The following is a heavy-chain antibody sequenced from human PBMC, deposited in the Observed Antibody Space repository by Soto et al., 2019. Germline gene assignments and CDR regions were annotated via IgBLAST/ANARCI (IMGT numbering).Heavy chain of an antibody. Sequence: QVQLVQSGAEVKKPGASVKVSCKASGYTFTSYGISWVRQAPGHGLEWMGWISASNGNTNYAQKLQGRVTMTTDTSTSTAYMELRSLRSDDTAVYYCARDPGISSSWYSKSAFDIWGQGTMVTVSS. J-gene: IGHJ3*02. CDR3: ARDPGISSSWYSKSAFDI. V-gene: IGHV1-18*01. CDR1: GYTFTSYG. CDR2: ISASNGNT. D-gene: IGHD6-13*01.